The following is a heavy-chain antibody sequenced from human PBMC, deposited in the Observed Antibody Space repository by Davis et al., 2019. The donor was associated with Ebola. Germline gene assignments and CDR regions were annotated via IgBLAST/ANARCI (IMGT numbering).Heavy chain of an antibody. V-gene: IGHV1-69*05. J-gene: IGHJ4*02. D-gene: IGHD2-15*01. CDR1: GGTFSSYA. CDR2: IIPIFGTA. Sequence: SVKVSCKASGGTFSSYAISWVRQAPGQGLEWMGGIIPIFGTANYAQKLQGRVTMTTDTSTSTAYMELRSLRSDDTAVYYCARGEFGSRGRDYWGQGTLVTVSS. CDR3: ARGEFGSRGRDY.